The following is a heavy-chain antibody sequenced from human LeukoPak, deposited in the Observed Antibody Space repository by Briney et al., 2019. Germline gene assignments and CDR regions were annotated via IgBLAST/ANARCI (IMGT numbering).Heavy chain of an antibody. J-gene: IGHJ5*02. CDR3: XXDYGSGSYYLSWFDP. V-gene: IGHV3-23*01. CDR2: ISGSGGST. CDR1: GFTFSSYA. D-gene: IGHD3-10*01. Sequence: GGSLGLSCAASGFTFSSYAMSWVRQAPGKGLEWVSAISGSGGSTYYADSVKGRFTISRDNSKNTLYLQMNSLRAEDTAVYYCXXDYGSGSYYLSWFDPWGQGTLVTVSS.